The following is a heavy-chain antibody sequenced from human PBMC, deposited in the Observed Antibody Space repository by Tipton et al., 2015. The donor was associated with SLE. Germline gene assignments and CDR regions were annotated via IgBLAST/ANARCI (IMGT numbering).Heavy chain of an antibody. D-gene: IGHD7-27*01. J-gene: IGHJ3*02. CDR3: ARDPPGGLTGDGDDAFDI. Sequence: TLSLTCTVSGGSIRSHHWSWIRQPPGKGLEWIGYIYYSGSTSYNPSLKSRVTISVDTSKNQFSLKLSSVTAADTAVYYCARDPPGGLTGDGDDAFDIWGQGTMVTVSS. CDR2: IYYSGST. V-gene: IGHV4-59*11. CDR1: GGSIRSHH.